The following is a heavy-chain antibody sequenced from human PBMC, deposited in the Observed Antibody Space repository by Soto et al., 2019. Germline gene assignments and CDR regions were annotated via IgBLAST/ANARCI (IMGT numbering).Heavy chain of an antibody. Sequence: SETLSLTCTVSGGSVSSGSYYWSWIRQPPGKGLEWIGYIYYSGSTNYNPSLKSRVTISVDSSKNQFSLKLSSVTAADTAVYYCARGPRRYDMLTGYYPSGMDVWGQGTTVTVSS. CDR3: ARGPRRYDMLTGYYPSGMDV. CDR2: IYYSGST. J-gene: IGHJ6*02. V-gene: IGHV4-61*01. CDR1: GGSVSSGSYY. D-gene: IGHD3-9*01.